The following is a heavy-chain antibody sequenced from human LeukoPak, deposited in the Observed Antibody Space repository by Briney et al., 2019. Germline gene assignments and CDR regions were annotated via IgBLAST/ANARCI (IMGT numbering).Heavy chain of an antibody. V-gene: IGHV1-2*02. CDR1: GYTFTSYY. J-gene: IGHJ4*02. D-gene: IGHD6-13*01. CDR2: INPNSGGT. Sequence: ASVKVSCKASGYTFTSYYMHWVRQAPGQGLEWMGWINPNSGGTNYAQKFQGRVTMTRDTSISTAYMELSRLRSDDTAVYYCARVIGVAAAGTFDYWGQGTLVTVSS. CDR3: ARVIGVAAAGTFDY.